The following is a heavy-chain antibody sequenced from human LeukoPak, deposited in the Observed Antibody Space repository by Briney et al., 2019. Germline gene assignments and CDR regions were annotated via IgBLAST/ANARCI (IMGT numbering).Heavy chain of an antibody. CDR1: GFTLRSYV. Sequence: PGGSLRLSCVASGFTLRSYVMNWVRQTPGKGLEWVSSISGSGDSTFYADSVKGRFSISRDNSKNTLYLQVNGLRTEDTAVYYCARAQTMVAATPGGYWGQGTLVTVSS. CDR2: ISGSGDST. J-gene: IGHJ4*02. CDR3: ARAQTMVAATPGGY. D-gene: IGHD2-15*01. V-gene: IGHV3-23*01.